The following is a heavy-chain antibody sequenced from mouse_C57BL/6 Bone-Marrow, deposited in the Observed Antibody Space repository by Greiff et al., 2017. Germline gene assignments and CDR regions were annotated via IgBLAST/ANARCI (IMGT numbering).Heavy chain of an antibody. Sequence: QVTLKESGPGILQPSQTLSLTCSFSGFSLSTFGMGVGWIRQPSGKGLEWLARIWWDDDKYYNPALKSRLTISKDTSKNQVFLMIANVDTADTATYYCARIALYYDYDGGFAFWGPGTLVTVSA. D-gene: IGHD2-4*01. J-gene: IGHJ3*01. CDR3: ARIALYYDYDGGFAF. CDR2: IWWDDDK. V-gene: IGHV8-8*01. CDR1: GFSLSTFGMG.